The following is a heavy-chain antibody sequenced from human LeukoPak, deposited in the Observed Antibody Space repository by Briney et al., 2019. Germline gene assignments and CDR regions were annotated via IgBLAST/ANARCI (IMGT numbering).Heavy chain of an antibody. CDR1: GFTFSSYS. CDR2: ISSSSTTI. CDR3: ARDTGVVPARGAFDI. V-gene: IGHV3-48*04. Sequence: GGSLRLSCAASGFTFSSYSMNWVRQAPGKGLEWVSYISSSSTTIYYADSVKGRFTVSRDNAKNSLYLQMNSLRAEDTAVYYCARDTGVVPARGAFDIWGQGTMVTVSS. D-gene: IGHD2-2*01. J-gene: IGHJ3*02.